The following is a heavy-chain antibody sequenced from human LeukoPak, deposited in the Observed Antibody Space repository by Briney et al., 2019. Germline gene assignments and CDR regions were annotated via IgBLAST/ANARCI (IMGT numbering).Heavy chain of an antibody. CDR1: GFTFSSYW. Sequence: GGSLRLSCAASGFTFSSYWMSWVRQAPGEGLEWVANIKQDGSEKYYVDSVKGRFTISRDNAKNSLYLEMNSLRAEDTAVYYCAREGIAGSSHYWGQGTLVTVSS. CDR3: AREGIAGSSHY. CDR2: IKQDGSEK. D-gene: IGHD6-13*01. V-gene: IGHV3-7*01. J-gene: IGHJ4*02.